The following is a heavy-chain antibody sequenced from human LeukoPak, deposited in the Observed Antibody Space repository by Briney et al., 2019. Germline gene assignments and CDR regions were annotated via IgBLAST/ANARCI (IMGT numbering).Heavy chain of an antibody. J-gene: IGHJ6*02. D-gene: IGHD3-9*01. CDR1: GGSVSSGSYY. Sequence: SETLSLTCTVSGGSVSSGSYYWSWIRQPPGKGLEWIGYIYYSGSTNYNPSLKSRVTISVDTSKNQFSLKLSSVTAADTAVYYCARGLVTLNYYYYGMDVWGQGTTVTVSS. V-gene: IGHV4-61*01. CDR3: ARGLVTLNYYYYGMDV. CDR2: IYYSGST.